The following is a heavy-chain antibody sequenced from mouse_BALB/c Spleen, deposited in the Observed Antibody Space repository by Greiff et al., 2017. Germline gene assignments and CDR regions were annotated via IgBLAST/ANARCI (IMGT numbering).Heavy chain of an antibody. J-gene: IGHJ3*01. CDR3: ARGEVRRGFAY. Sequence: EVQLLESGGGLVQPGGSRKLSCAASGFTFSSFGMHWVRQAPEKGLEWVAYISSGSSTIYYADTVKGRFTISRDNPKNTLFLQMTSLRSEDTAMYYCARGEVRRGFAYWGQGTLVTVSA. CDR2: ISSGSSTI. V-gene: IGHV5-17*02. CDR1: GFTFSSFG. D-gene: IGHD2-14*01.